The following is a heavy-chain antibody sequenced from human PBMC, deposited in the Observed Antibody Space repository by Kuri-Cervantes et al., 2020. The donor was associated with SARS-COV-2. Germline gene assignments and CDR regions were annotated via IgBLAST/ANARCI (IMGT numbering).Heavy chain of an antibody. CDR2: IYYTGTT. J-gene: IGHJ5*02. V-gene: IGHV4-39*01. CDR1: GGSIISSSYY. D-gene: IGHD3-3*01. CDR3: VKGGARITNSGVVIANWFDP. Sequence: GSLRLSCIVSGGSIISSSYYWGWIRQPPGKGLEWIGTIYYTGTTYYNPSLKSRVTISVDTSKNQLSLKMNSVTAADTAAYYCVKGGARITNSGVVIANWFDPWGQGTLVTVSS.